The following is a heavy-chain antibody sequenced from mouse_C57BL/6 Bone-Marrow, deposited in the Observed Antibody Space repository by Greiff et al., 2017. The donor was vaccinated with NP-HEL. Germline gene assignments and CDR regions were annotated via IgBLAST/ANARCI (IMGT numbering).Heavy chain of an antibody. V-gene: IGHV1-15*01. CDR3: TRHWATVVSTRSHYYAMDY. J-gene: IGHJ4*01. Sequence: QVQLKQSGAELVRPGASVTLSCKASGYTFTDYEMHWVKQTPVHGLEWIGPIYPETGGTAYNGKFKGKAILTADKSSSPAYMELRSLTAEDSAVYYCTRHWATVVSTRSHYYAMDYWGQGTSVTVSS. CDR2: IYPETGGT. CDR1: GYTFTDYE. D-gene: IGHD1-1*01.